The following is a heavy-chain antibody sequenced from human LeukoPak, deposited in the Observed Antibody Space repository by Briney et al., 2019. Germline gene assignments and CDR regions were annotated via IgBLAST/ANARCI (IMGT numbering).Heavy chain of an antibody. V-gene: IGHV1-2*02. D-gene: IGHD3-22*01. CDR1: GYTFTGYY. CDR3: ARGGLYYDSSGYFGYFDY. CDR2: INPNSGGT. J-gene: IGHJ4*02. Sequence: GASVKVSCKASGYTFTGYYMHWVRQAPGQGLEWMGWINPNSGGTNYGQKFQGRVTMTRDTSISTAYMELSRLRSDDTAVYYCARGGLYYDSSGYFGYFDYWGQGTLVTVSS.